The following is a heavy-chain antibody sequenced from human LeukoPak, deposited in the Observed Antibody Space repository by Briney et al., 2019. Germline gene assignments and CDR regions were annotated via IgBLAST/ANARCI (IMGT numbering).Heavy chain of an antibody. J-gene: IGHJ4*02. CDR2: ITNSGNSK. V-gene: IGHV3-48*01. D-gene: IGHD5-12*01. CDR1: EFTFSSYS. Sequence: GGSLRLSCAASEFTFSSYSMNWVRQAPGKGLEWVSYITNSGNSKSYADSVKGRFTISRDNSRNTLYLQMNSLRAEDTAVYYCAKPEGVATQNPLFDYWGQGTLVTVSS. CDR3: AKPEGVATQNPLFDY.